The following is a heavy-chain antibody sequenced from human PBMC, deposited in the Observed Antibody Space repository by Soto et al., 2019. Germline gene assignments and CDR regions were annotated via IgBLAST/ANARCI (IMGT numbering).Heavy chain of an antibody. CDR2: IGTAGDT. V-gene: IGHV3-13*01. CDR3: ARASWPYSSSVGDYYGMDG. D-gene: IGHD6-6*01. Sequence: PGGSLRLSCAASGFTFSSYDMHWVRQATGKGLEWVSAIGTAGDTYYPGSVKGRFTISRENAKNSLYLQMNSLRAEDTAVYYCARASWPYSSSVGDYYGMDGWGQGTMVTVSS. CDR1: GFTFSSYD. J-gene: IGHJ6*02.